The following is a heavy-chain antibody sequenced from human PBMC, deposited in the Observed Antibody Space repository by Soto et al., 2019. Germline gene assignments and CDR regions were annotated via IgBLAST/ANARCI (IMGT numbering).Heavy chain of an antibody. CDR2: INPNSGGT. D-gene: IGHD2-2*01. Sequence: GASVKVSCKASGYTFTGYYMHWVRQAPGQGLEWMGWINPNSGGTNYAQKFQGWVTMTRDTSISTAYMEVSRLRSDDTAVYYCARGCSSTSCYSLYGMDVWGQGTTVTVS. V-gene: IGHV1-2*04. J-gene: IGHJ6*02. CDR3: ARGCSSTSCYSLYGMDV. CDR1: GYTFTGYY.